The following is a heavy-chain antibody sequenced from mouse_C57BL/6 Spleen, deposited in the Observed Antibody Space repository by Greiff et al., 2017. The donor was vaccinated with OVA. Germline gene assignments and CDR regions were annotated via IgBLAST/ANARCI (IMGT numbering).Heavy chain of an antibody. V-gene: IGHV1-42*01. CDR1: GYSFTGYY. J-gene: IGHJ3*01. CDR3: ARFDY. Sequence: VQLKQSGPELVKPGASVKISCKASGYSFTGYYMNWVKQSPEKSLEWIGEINPSTGGTTYNQKFKAKATLTVDKSSSTAYMQLKSLTSEDSAVYYCARFDYWGQGTLVTVSA. CDR2: INPSTGGT.